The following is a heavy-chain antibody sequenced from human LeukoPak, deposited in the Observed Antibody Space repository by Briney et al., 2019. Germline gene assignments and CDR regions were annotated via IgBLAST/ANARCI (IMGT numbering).Heavy chain of an antibody. CDR1: GFTFSPVW. CDR3: AKGGGVLRGFDY. CDR2: IINDGSYT. V-gene: IGHV3-74*01. J-gene: IGHJ4*02. Sequence: GGSLRLSCAASGFTFSPVWMHWVRQAPGKGLMWVSHIINDGSYTTYADSVKGRFTISRDNAKNTLYLQMNSLRAEDTAVYYCAKGGGVLRGFDYWGQGTLVTVSS. D-gene: IGHD3-16*01.